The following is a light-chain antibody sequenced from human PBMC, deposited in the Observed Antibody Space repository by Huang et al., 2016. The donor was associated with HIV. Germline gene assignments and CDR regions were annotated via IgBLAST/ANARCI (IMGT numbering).Light chain of an antibody. V-gene: IGKV1-NL1*01. CDR1: RGISNS. CDR2: AAS. CDR3: QQYYNTTLS. Sequence: IQITQSPSSLSASVGDRGPTTCRASRGISNSLAWYQQQPGKATKLLLYAASRLQGGVPSRFRGSGSRTDYTLTISSLQPEDSATYYCQQYYNTTLSFGGGTKVEIK. J-gene: IGKJ4*01.